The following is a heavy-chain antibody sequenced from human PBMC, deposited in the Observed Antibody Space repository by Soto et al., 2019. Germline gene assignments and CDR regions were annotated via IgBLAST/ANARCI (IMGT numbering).Heavy chain of an antibody. Sequence: SVKVSCKASGYSFTSYGFSWVRQATGQGHERMGGIIPIFGTISYARKFQGRVTITADESTSTDYMTLSSLRSEDTAMYYCARDWWDADILTGFYNVNYFHGMDVWGQGTTVTVSS. CDR1: GYSFTSYG. J-gene: IGHJ6*02. CDR2: IIPIFGTI. V-gene: IGHV1-69*13. D-gene: IGHD3-9*01. CDR3: ARDWWDADILTGFYNVNYFHGMDV.